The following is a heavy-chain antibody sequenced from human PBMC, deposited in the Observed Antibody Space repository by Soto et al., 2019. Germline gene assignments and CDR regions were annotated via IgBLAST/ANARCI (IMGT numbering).Heavy chain of an antibody. D-gene: IGHD3-22*01. V-gene: IGHV4-4*07. CDR3: ARALSVSYYDSSGYAKGKGYYYYYGMDV. J-gene: IGHJ6*02. Sequence: PSETLSLTCTVSGGSISSYYWSWIRQPAGKGLEWIGRIYTSGSTNYNPSLKSRVTMSVDTSKNQFSLKLSSVTAADTAVYYCARALSVSYYDSSGYAKGKGYYYYYGMDVWGQGTTVTVSS. CDR1: GGSISSYY. CDR2: IYTSGST.